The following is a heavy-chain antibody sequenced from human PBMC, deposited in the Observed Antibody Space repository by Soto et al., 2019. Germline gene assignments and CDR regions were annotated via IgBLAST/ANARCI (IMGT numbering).Heavy chain of an antibody. CDR2: IWYDGSNK. D-gene: IGHD3-22*01. Sequence: GGSLRLSCAASGFTFSSYGIHWVRQAPGKGLEWVAVIWYDGSNKYYADSVKGRFTISRDNSKNTLYLQMNSLRAEDTAVYYCARGSVPWGDSSGYSPYYFDYWGQGTLVTVSS. J-gene: IGHJ4*02. CDR1: GFTFSSYG. V-gene: IGHV3-33*01. CDR3: ARGSVPWGDSSGYSPYYFDY.